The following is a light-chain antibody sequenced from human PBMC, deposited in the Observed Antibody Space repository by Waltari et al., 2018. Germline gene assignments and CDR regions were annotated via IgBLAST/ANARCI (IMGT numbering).Light chain of an antibody. CDR3: QQYANLPLT. V-gene: IGKV1-33*01. Sequence: DIQMTQSPSSLSASVGDRVTITCQASQDIRKNLNWFQQKPGKAPQVLIFDASNSQAAVPSRFSGSGSGTDFAFTISSLQPEDIGTYSCQQYANLPLTFGGGTRVEIK. J-gene: IGKJ4*01. CDR1: QDIRKN. CDR2: DAS.